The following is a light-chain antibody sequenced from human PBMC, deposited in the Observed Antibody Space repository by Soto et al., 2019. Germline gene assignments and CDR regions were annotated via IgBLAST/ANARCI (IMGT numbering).Light chain of an antibody. CDR3: QQYYSTPRT. CDR2: WAS. V-gene: IGKV4-1*01. CDR1: QGVLYSSNNQNY. Sequence: DIVMTQSPDSLSVSLGERATINCKSSQGVLYSSNNQNYLAWYQQKPGQPPKLLIYWASTRESGVPDRFSGSGSGTDFTLTISSLQAEDVAVYYCQQYYSTPRTFGQGTKVDIK. J-gene: IGKJ1*01.